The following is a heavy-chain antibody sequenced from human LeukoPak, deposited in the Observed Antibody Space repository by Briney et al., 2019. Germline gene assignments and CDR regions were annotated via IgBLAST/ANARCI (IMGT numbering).Heavy chain of an antibody. Sequence: ASVNVSCKASGYTFPSYFMHWVRQAPGQGLEWMGIINPTGGSTTYAQKFQGRVTITADESTSTAYMELSSLRSEDTAVYYCARGVTARTGWYYWGQGTLVTVSS. D-gene: IGHD1/OR15-1a*01. V-gene: IGHV1-46*01. CDR2: INPTGGST. CDR3: ARGVTARTGWYY. J-gene: IGHJ4*02. CDR1: GYTFPSYF.